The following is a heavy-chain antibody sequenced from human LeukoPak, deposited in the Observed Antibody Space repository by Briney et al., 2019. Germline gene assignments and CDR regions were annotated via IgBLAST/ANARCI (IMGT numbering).Heavy chain of an antibody. Sequence: PGGSLRLSCAASAFTFNNAWMSRVRQAPGKGLEWVGRIKSKTDGGTTYAAPVKGRFTISRDDSKNTLYLQMNSLKTEDTAVSYCTTLNWGWGQGTLVTVSS. D-gene: IGHD7-27*01. CDR1: AFTFNNAW. V-gene: IGHV3-15*01. CDR3: TTLNWG. CDR2: IKSKTDGGTT. J-gene: IGHJ4*02.